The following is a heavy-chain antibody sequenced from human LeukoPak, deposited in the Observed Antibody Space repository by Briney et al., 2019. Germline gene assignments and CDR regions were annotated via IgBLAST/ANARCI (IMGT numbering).Heavy chain of an antibody. J-gene: IGHJ5*02. Sequence: SETLSLTCTVSGGSISSHYWSWVRQAPGKGLEWIGYIFYSGSTNYSHSLKSRVTISIATSKNQFSLRLNSVTAADTAVYFCARTGDYSRSTGGWFDPWGQGTLVTVSS. CDR1: GGSISSHY. CDR2: IFYSGST. V-gene: IGHV4-59*11. D-gene: IGHD4-11*01. CDR3: ARTGDYSRSTGGWFDP.